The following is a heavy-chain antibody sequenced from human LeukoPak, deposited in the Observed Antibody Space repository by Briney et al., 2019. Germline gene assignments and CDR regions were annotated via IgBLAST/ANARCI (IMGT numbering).Heavy chain of an antibody. D-gene: IGHD1-14*01. V-gene: IGHV1-8*03. Sequence: ASVKVSCKASGYTFTSYDINWVRQATGQGLEWMGWMNPNSGNTGYAQKFQGRVTITRNTSISTAYMELSSLRSEDTAVYYCARVTTQKGGSPPNYWGQGTLVTVSS. CDR3: ARVTTQKGGSPPNY. CDR1: GYTFTSYD. CDR2: MNPNSGNT. J-gene: IGHJ4*02.